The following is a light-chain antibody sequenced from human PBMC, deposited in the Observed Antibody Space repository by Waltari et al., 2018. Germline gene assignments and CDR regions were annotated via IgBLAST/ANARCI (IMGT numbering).Light chain of an antibody. Sequence: DIVMTPSPDSLPVSLGERATLNCKSNQSLLHTPNNKNYLAWYQHKPGQPPKLLVYWASTRASGVSDRVSGGGSGTDFSLTISTLQAEDVAVYYCQQYYGTPPTFGQGTKVEIK. CDR3: QQYYGTPPT. J-gene: IGKJ1*01. CDR1: QSLLHTPNNKNY. V-gene: IGKV4-1*01. CDR2: WAS.